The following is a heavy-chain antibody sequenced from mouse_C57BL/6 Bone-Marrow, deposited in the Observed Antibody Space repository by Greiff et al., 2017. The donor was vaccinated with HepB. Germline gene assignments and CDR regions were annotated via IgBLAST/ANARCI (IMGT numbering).Heavy chain of an antibody. CDR1: GYSITSGYY. Sequence: EVKLLESGPGLVKPSQSLSLTCSVTGYSITSGYYWNWIRQFPGNKLEWMGYISYDGSNNYNPSLKNRISITRDTSKNQFFLKLNSVTTEDTATYYCARDPYYYGSGLLDYWGQGTTLTVSS. CDR3: ARDPYYYGSGLLDY. D-gene: IGHD1-1*01. J-gene: IGHJ2*01. V-gene: IGHV3-6*01. CDR2: ISYDGSN.